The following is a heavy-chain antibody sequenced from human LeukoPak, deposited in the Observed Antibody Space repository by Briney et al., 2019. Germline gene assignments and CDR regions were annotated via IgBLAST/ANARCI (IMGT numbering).Heavy chain of an antibody. D-gene: IGHD3-22*01. V-gene: IGHV4-39*01. CDR1: GGSFSSTTYY. CDR3: ARQYYDSSGYYPWYFDY. CDR2: VYYSGST. Sequence: SETLSLTCTVSGGSFSSTTYYWGWIRQPPGKGLEWIGSVYYSGSTYYNQSLKSRVTISVDTSKNQFSLKLTSVTAADTAVYYCARQYYDSSGYYPWYFDYRGQGTLVTVSS. J-gene: IGHJ4*02.